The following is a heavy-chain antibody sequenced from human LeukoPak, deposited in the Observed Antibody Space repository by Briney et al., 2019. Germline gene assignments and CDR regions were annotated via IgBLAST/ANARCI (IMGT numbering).Heavy chain of an antibody. CDR2: IYLVDSDT. J-gene: IGHJ5*02. Sequence: GESLKISFKGSGYRVMSYWSGWVRQMHGKGRGGVGFIYLVDSDTRYSPSFQGQVTISANKSISTAYLQWSSLKASDTAMYYCARRASGYCSSTSCYRYDWFDPWGQGTLVTVSS. D-gene: IGHD2-2*03. CDR1: GYRVMSYW. CDR3: ARRASGYCSSTSCYRYDWFDP. V-gene: IGHV5-51*01.